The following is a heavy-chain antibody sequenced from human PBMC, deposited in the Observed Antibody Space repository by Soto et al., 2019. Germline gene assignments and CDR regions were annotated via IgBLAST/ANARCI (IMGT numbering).Heavy chain of an antibody. V-gene: IGHV4-34*01. J-gene: IGHJ5*02. CDR2: INHVGRT. CDR1: GGFLSESY. Sequence: SETLSLTCAVYGGFLSESYWTWIRQPPGKGLEWIGEINHVGRTNYNPSLKSRVTMSVDTSQNQFSLRLISVTAADTALYFCVRIRYQLPSSVLWLDPWGQGTPVTVSS. D-gene: IGHD3-16*01. CDR3: VRIRYQLPSSVLWLDP.